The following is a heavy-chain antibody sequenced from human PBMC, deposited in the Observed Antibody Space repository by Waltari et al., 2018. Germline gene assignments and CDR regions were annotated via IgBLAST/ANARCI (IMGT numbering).Heavy chain of an antibody. CDR3: TRGGNYDFWSHRPFVDP. Sequence: QVQLQRWGAGLLGPSETLSLTCSVYGASFSDYYWGWVRQPPGKGLEWIGQIRHPGSTSSNPSLQSRVTISIDTPRSQFSLRLSSVTAADTALYFCTRGGNYDFWSHRPFVDPWGQGTLVTVSS. J-gene: IGHJ5*02. V-gene: IGHV4-34*01. CDR2: IRHPGST. CDR1: GASFSDYY. D-gene: IGHD3-3*01.